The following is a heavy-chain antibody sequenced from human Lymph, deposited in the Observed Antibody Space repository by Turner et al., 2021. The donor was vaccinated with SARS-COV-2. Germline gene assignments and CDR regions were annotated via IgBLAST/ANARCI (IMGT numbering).Heavy chain of an antibody. V-gene: IGHV3-53*01. CDR2: SYSGGST. Sequence: EVQLVESGGGLIQPWGSLRLCCAASGFTVSSNYMTWVRQAPGKGREWVSLSYSGGSTYYSDSVKGRFTIARDNAKNTLYLQMNSLRAGDTAVYYGARVLPYGDYFDYWGQGTLVTVSS. CDR1: GFTVSSNY. D-gene: IGHD4-17*01. J-gene: IGHJ4*02. CDR3: ARVLPYGDYFDY.